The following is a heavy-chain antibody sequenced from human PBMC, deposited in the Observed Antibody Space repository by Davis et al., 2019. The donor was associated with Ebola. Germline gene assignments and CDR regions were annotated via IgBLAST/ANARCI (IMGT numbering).Heavy chain of an antibody. Sequence: PGGSLRLSCAASGFTFSSYWMHWVRQAPGKGLVWVSRIYSDGSSTSYADSVKGRFTISRDNDKNSLSLQMNGLRDEDTAVYYCARGPSTGNSFTYWGQGTLVTVSS. CDR1: GFTFSSYW. J-gene: IGHJ4*02. CDR2: IYSDGSST. V-gene: IGHV3-74*01. CDR3: ARGPSTGNSFTY. D-gene: IGHD4-23*01.